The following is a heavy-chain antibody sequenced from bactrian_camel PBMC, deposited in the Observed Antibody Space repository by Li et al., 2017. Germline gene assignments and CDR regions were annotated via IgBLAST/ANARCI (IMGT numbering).Heavy chain of an antibody. Sequence: HVQLVESGGGSVQVGGSLNLSCVATSGYSYSTYCMGWFRQGPGTEREGVAVIDGAGRRGYGDSVKGRFTISRDNAKNTAFLQMTDLQPDDSAMYYCAAVDPPCRAWRDDYKYWGQGTQVTVS. CDR3: AAVDPPCRAWRDDYKY. V-gene: IGHV3S9*01. D-gene: IGHD1*01. J-gene: IGHJ4*01. CDR2: IDGAGRR. CDR1: GYSYSTYC.